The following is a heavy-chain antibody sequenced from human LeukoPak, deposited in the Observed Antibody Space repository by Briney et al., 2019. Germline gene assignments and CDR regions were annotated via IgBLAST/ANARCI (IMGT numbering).Heavy chain of an antibody. V-gene: IGHV4-30-4*01. D-gene: IGHD3-9*01. Sequence: PSQTLSLTCTVSGGSISSGDYYWSWIRQPPGKSLEWIGYIYYSGSTYYNPSLKSRVTISVDTSKNQFSLKLSSVTAADTAVYFCARETPYDILTGYFIYYFDYWGQGTLVTVSS. CDR1: GGSISSGDYY. CDR3: ARETPYDILTGYFIYYFDY. J-gene: IGHJ4*02. CDR2: IYYSGST.